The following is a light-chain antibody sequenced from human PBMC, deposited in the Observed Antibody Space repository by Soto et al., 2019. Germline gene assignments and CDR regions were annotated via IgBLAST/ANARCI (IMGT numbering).Light chain of an antibody. CDR3: SSFTSTNTWV. CDR1: SSDVGGYNY. CDR2: DVS. V-gene: IGLV2-14*03. J-gene: IGLJ3*02. Sequence: QSALTQPASVSGSPGQSITISCTGTSSDVGGYNYVSWYQQHPGKATKLMIYDVSHRPSGVSNRFSASKSGNTASLTISGLQAEDEADYYCSSFTSTNTWVFGGGTQLTVL.